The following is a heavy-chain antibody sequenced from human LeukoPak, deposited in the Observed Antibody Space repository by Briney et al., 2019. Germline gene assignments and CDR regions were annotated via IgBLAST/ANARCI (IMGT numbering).Heavy chain of an antibody. Sequence: SETLSLTCTVSGGSINSGDYYWSWIRQPPGKGLEWIGCIYYSGSTYYNPSLKSRVIISVDTSKNQFSLKLSSVTAADTAVYYCAREGTNFWGQGTMVTVSS. CDR1: GGSINSGDYY. V-gene: IGHV4-30-4*08. J-gene: IGHJ3*01. CDR3: AREGTNF. CDR2: IYYSGST. D-gene: IGHD4/OR15-4a*01.